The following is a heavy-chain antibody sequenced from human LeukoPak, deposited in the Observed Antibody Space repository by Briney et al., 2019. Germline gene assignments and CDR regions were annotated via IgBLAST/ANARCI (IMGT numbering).Heavy chain of an antibody. CDR1: GFTFHDYG. D-gene: IGHD3-10*01. Sequence: GGSLRLSCAASGFTFHDYGMSWVRQSPGKGLEWVSGINWNGDRTGYADSVKGRFTISRDNAKKSLYLQMNSLRAEDTALYYCARRDYYGSGSPDFWGQGTLVTVSP. CDR3: ARRDYYGSGSPDF. J-gene: IGHJ4*02. V-gene: IGHV3-20*04. CDR2: INWNGDRT.